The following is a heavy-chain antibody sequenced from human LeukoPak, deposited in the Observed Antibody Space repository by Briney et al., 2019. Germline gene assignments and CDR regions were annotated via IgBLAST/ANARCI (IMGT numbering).Heavy chain of an antibody. V-gene: IGHV3-74*01. CDR3: ARITGGYNLMDY. Sequence: GGSLRLSCAASGFTFSRYWMHWVRQAPGKGLVWVSRISDEGSHTFYADSVKGRFAMSRDNARNTLYLQMNSLRVEDTAVYYCARITGGYNLMDYWGQGTLVTVSS. D-gene: IGHD5-24*01. J-gene: IGHJ4*02. CDR2: ISDEGSHT. CDR1: GFTFSRYW.